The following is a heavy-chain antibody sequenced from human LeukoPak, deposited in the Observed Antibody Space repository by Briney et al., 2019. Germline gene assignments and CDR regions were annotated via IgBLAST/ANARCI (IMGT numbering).Heavy chain of an antibody. CDR1: GFTFSTYA. CDR3: AKDQGSITVFGGTDC. D-gene: IGHD3-3*01. CDR2: LSPSGAST. J-gene: IGHJ4*02. Sequence: RGSLRLSCAASGFTFSTYAMSWVRQAPGKGLEWVSTLSPSGASTYYADSVKGRFTISRDNSQNTLYLQMNSLRAEDTAVYYCAKDQGSITVFGGTDCWGQGTLVTVSS. V-gene: IGHV3-23*01.